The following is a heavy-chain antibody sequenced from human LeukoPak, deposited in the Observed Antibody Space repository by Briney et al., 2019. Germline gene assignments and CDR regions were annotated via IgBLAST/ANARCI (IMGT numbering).Heavy chain of an antibody. CDR3: ARDRAPDRGPYYYYYGMDV. V-gene: IGHV4-59*01. CDR2: IHYSGST. J-gene: IGHJ6*02. Sequence: SETLSLTCAVSGGSRSSYYWSWVRQPPGKGLEWIGYIHYSGSTNYNPSLKSRVTISVDTSKNQFSLKLSSVTAADTAVYYCARDRAPDRGPYYYYYGMDVWGQGTTVTVSS. CDR1: GGSRSSYY. D-gene: IGHD1-14*01.